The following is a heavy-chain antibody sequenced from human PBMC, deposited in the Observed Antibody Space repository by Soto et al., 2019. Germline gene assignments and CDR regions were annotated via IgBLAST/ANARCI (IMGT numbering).Heavy chain of an antibody. J-gene: IGHJ6*02. CDR3: ARDGHSARFLEWLPIYYYYGMDV. V-gene: IGHV3-33*01. D-gene: IGHD3-3*01. CDR2: IWYDGSNK. Sequence: GESLRLSCAASGFTFSSYGMHWVRQAPGKGLEWVAVIWYDGSNKYYADSVKGRFTISRDNSKNTLYLQMNSLRAEDTAVYYCARDGHSARFLEWLPIYYYYGMDVWGQGTTVTVSS. CDR1: GFTFSSYG.